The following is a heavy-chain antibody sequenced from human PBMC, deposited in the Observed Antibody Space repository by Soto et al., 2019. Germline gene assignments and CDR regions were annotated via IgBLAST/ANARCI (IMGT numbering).Heavy chain of an antibody. J-gene: IGHJ1*01. Sequence: PSETLSLTCTVSGDSISNSYWSWIRQPPGKGLEWIGYVFYTGSAYYNPSLLSRVTISLDTSKNQFSLKLNSVTAADTALYYCARESGENWTYEAHWGQGTLVTVSS. CDR1: GDSISNSY. CDR3: ARESGENWTYEAH. D-gene: IGHD1-7*01. V-gene: IGHV4-59*01. CDR2: VFYTGSA.